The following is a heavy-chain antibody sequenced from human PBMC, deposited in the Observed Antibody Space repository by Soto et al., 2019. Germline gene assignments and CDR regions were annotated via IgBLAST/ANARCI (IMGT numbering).Heavy chain of an antibody. V-gene: IGHV3-30*18. J-gene: IGHJ4*02. CDR1: GFTFSSYG. CDR3: AKREGMGIAAAGTRLFDY. D-gene: IGHD6-13*01. CDR2: ISYDGSNK. Sequence: QVQLVESGGGVVQPGRSLRLSCAASGFTFSSYGMYWVRQAPGKGLEWVAVISYDGSNKYYADSVKGRFTISRDNSKNTLYLQMNSLRAEDTAVYYCAKREGMGIAAAGTRLFDYWGQGTLVTVSS.